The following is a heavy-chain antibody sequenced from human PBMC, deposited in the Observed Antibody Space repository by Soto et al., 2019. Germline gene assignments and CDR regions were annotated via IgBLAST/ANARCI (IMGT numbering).Heavy chain of an antibody. CDR3: ASSNGDYRDY. D-gene: IGHD4-17*01. CDR2: IYYDGTI. Sequence: SMPLSLNRTVSDAYIGGYYWAWVSAPPEKGLEWIGFIYYDGTISSNPSLNSRVTLSVDTSKNQFSLKLNSVAAADTAVYYCASSNGDYRDYSSQGTLVTVS. V-gene: IGHV4-59*08. J-gene: IGHJ4*02. CDR1: DAYIGGYY.